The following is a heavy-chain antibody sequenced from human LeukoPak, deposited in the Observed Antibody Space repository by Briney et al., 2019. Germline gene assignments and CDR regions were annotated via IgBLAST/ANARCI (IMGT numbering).Heavy chain of an antibody. CDR1: GYSFTSNW. V-gene: IGHV5-51*01. CDR3: ARHVSSSRVAFDV. Sequence: GESLKISCKGSGYSFTSNWIGWVRQMPGKGLEWMGIRNPADSDTRYSSSFQGQVSISVDKSISTAYLQWSSLKASDTAMYYCARHVSSSRVAFDVWGQGTMVTVSS. J-gene: IGHJ3*01. D-gene: IGHD2-2*01. CDR2: RNPADSDT.